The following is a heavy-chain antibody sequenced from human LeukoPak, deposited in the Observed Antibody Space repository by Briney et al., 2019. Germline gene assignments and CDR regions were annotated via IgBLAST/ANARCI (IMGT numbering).Heavy chain of an antibody. D-gene: IGHD1-14*01. J-gene: IGHJ3*02. CDR1: GGTFSSYA. V-gene: IGHV1-18*01. CDR2: ISAYNGNT. CDR3: ARAHYRHFDI. Sequence: ASVKVSCKASGGTFSSYAISWVRQAPGQGLEWMGWISAYNGNTNYAQKLQGRVTMTTDTSTSTAYMELRSLRSDDTAVYYCARAHYRHFDIWGQGTMVTVSS.